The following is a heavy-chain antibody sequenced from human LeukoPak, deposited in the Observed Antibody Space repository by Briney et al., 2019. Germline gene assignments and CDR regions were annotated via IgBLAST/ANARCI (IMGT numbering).Heavy chain of an antibody. CDR1: GSIFTSYW. CDR3: ARHSAGIVVAGK. D-gene: IGHD6-19*01. CDR2: IDPSDSYT. J-gene: IGHJ4*02. Sequence: PGASLQISCKGSGSIFTSYWISWVRQLPGKGLEWMGRIDPSDSYTNYSPSFQGHVTISADKSISTVYLQWSSLKASDTAMYYCARHSAGIVVAGKWGQGTLVTVSS. V-gene: IGHV5-10-1*01.